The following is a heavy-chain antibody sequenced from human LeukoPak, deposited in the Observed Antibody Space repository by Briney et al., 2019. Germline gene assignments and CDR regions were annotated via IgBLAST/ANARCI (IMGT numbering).Heavy chain of an antibody. CDR3: AELGITMIGGV. D-gene: IGHD3-10*02. Sequence: PGGSLRLSCAASGFTFSTYSMSWVRQTPEKGLEWVSSISGSNSYIYYADSMKGRFTISRDNAKNSLYLQMNSLRAEDTAVYYCAELGITMIGGVWGKGTTVTISS. J-gene: IGHJ6*04. CDR2: ISGSNSYI. CDR1: GFTFSTYS. V-gene: IGHV3-21*01.